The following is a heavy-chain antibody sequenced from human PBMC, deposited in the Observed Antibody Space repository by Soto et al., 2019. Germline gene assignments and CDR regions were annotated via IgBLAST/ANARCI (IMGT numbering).Heavy chain of an antibody. J-gene: IGHJ3*02. CDR1: GGTFRTYT. CDR2: ILPMVDIT. D-gene: IGHD2-2*01. V-gene: IGHV1-69*02. CDR3: TLGSWSAETVDI. Sequence: QVQLVQSGAEVKKPGSSVKVSCKASGGTFRTYTVIWVRQAPGQGLEWMGRILPMVDITNSAQSFQGRLTMPADKSTSTVYLDLSSLRFEDTALYYCTLGSWSAETVDIWGRGTMVTVSS.